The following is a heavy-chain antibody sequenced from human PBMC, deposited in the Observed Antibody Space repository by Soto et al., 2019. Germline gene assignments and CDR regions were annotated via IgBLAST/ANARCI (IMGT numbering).Heavy chain of an antibody. CDR3: ARPYSGYDSWFDP. J-gene: IGHJ5*02. D-gene: IGHD5-12*01. Sequence: PGESLKISCKGSGYSFTSYWISWVRQMPGKGLEWMGRIDPSDSYTNYSPSFQGHVTVSADKSISTAYLQWSSLKASDTAMYYCARPYSGYDSWFDPWGQGTQVTVSS. CDR1: GYSFTSYW. CDR2: IDPSDSYT. V-gene: IGHV5-10-1*01.